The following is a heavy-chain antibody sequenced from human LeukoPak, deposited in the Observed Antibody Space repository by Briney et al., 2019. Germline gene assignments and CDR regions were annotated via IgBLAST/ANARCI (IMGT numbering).Heavy chain of an antibody. CDR3: ARRPINCIITNCYVDY. Sequence: ASVKVSCKASVYTFTNFYIHWVRQAPGQGLEWMGWMNPNSGDTNYARENHDRVTMTRNTSLTTAYIKLSRLRNDDTAVYFCARRPINCIITNCYVDYWGQGTLVTVSS. V-gene: IGHV1-2*02. CDR2: MNPNSGDT. D-gene: IGHD2-2*01. J-gene: IGHJ4*02. CDR1: VYTFTNFY.